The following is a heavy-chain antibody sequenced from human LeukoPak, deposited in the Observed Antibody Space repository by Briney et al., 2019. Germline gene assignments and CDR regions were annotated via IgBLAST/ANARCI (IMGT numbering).Heavy chain of an antibody. CDR2: IYYSGST. V-gene: IGHV4-31*03. J-gene: IGHJ5*02. Sequence: SQTLSLTCTVSGGSISSGGYYWSWIRQHPGKGLEWIVYIYYSGSTYYNPSLKSRVTISVDTSKNQFSLKLSSVTAADTAVYYCARGPKNLDCSGASCYDVLYKNWFDPWGQGTLVTVSS. D-gene: IGHD2-15*01. CDR1: GGSISSGGYY. CDR3: ARGPKNLDCSGASCYDVLYKNWFDP.